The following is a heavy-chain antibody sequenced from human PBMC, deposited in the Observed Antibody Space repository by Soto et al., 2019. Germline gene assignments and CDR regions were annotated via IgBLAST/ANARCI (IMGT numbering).Heavy chain of an antibody. J-gene: IGHJ4*02. V-gene: IGHV5-51*01. CDR2: IYPGDSET. Sequence: GESLKISCKASGYSFANYWIGWVCQKPGKGLEWMGVIYPGDSETTYSPSFEGQVIISVDRSRGTAFLEWSSLKASDTAMYYCARPGATTDTVVYDFWGQGTRVTVSS. CDR1: GYSFANYW. CDR3: ARPGATTDTVVYDF. D-gene: IGHD1-1*01.